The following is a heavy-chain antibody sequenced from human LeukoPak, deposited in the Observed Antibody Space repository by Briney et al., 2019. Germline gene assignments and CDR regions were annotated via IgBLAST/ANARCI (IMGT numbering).Heavy chain of an antibody. D-gene: IGHD2-2*01. CDR2: IYYSGST. V-gene: IGHV4-30-4*08. Sequence: SETLSLTCTVSGGPITSGKNYWSWIRQPPGKGLEWIGYIYYSGSTYYNPSLKSRVTISVDTSKNQFSLKLSSVTAADTAVYYCARGYCSSTSCYLNWFDPWGQGTLVTVSS. CDR3: ARGYCSSTSCYLNWFDP. CDR1: GGPITSGKNY. J-gene: IGHJ5*02.